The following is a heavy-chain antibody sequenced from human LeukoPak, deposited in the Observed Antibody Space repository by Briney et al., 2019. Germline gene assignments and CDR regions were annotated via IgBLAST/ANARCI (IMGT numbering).Heavy chain of an antibody. J-gene: IGHJ4*02. CDR1: GFTFSNYW. Sequence: GGSLRLSCAGSGFTFSNYWMGWVRQAPGKGLQWVANIKTDGSEKYYVDSVKGRFTISRDNAKNSLYLQMNSLRAEDTAVYYCARGSFLLWELLDWGQGILVTVSS. D-gene: IGHD1-26*01. CDR3: ARGSFLLWELLD. CDR2: IKTDGSEK. V-gene: IGHV3-7*01.